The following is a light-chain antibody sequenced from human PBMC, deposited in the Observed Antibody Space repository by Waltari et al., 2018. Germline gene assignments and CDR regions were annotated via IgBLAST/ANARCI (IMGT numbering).Light chain of an antibody. V-gene: IGKV1-39*01. J-gene: IGKJ2*01. Sequence: DIQITQSPPSLSASVGDRVTITCLTSRRINSYLNWDQQRPGRAPKLLIYSASRLQSGVPSRFSGSGSETDFTLTISGLQPEDSATYYCQQAFSPGAFGQGTRVEIK. CDR1: RRINSY. CDR2: SAS. CDR3: QQAFSPGA.